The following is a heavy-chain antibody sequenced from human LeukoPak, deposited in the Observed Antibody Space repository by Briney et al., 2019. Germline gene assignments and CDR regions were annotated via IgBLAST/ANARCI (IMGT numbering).Heavy chain of an antibody. V-gene: IGHV3-74*01. CDR2: INSDGSST. CDR3: VSPYYD. J-gene: IGHJ4*02. Sequence: GGSLRLSCAASGFTFSSYWMHWVRQAPGKGLVWVSLINSDGSSTSYADSVKGRFTISRDNAKNTLYLQMNSLRDEDTAVYYCVSPYYDWGQGTLVSVSS. CDR1: GFTFSSYW. D-gene: IGHD1-26*01.